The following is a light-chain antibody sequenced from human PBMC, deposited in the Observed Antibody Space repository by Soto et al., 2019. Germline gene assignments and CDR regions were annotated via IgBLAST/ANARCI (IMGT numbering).Light chain of an antibody. CDR2: KAS. CDR3: QHYDSD. CDR1: HNLSVW. Sequence: DIPMTQSPSTLSASVGDRVTITCRASHNLSVWLAWYQQKPGEAPKLQIYKASALQNGVPSRFSGSGSGTEFTLTLSSLQPDDFATYYCQHYDSDFGGGTKVEIK. J-gene: IGKJ4*01. V-gene: IGKV1-5*03.